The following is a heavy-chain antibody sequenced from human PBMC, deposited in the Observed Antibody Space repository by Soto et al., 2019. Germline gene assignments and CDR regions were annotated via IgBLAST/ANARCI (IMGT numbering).Heavy chain of an antibody. CDR1: GFTFSSYS. CDR3: ARDLRGCVLTSLYYDFWSGYYTGFDY. CDR2: ISSSSCYI. Sequence: PGGSLRLSCAASGFTFSSYSMNWVRQAPGKGLEWVSSISSSSCYIYYADSVKGRFTISRDNAKNSLYLQMNSLRAEDTAVYYCARDLRGCVLTSLYYDFWSGYYTGFDYWGQGTLVTVSS. V-gene: IGHV3-21*01. D-gene: IGHD3-3*01. J-gene: IGHJ4*02.